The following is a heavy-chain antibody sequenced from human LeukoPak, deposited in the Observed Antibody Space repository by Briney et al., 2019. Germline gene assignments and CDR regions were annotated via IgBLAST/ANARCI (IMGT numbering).Heavy chain of an antibody. CDR3: AGGGSYTTGWYADY. CDR2: IIPAFGRA. D-gene: IGHD6-19*01. J-gene: IGHJ4*02. V-gene: IGHV1-69*13. Sequence: SVKVSCKASGGTFSNYDIAWVRQAPGQGLEWMGGIIPAFGRADYAEKFRDRITITADETTSTAYMEVRSLTSEDTAVYYCAGGGSYTTGWYADYWGQGTQVAVSS. CDR1: GGTFSNYD.